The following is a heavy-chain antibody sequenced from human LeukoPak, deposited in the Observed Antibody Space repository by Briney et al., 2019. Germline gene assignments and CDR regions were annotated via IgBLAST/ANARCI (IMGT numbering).Heavy chain of an antibody. CDR1: GGTFSSYV. D-gene: IGHD1-26*01. J-gene: IGHJ6*03. CDR3: ARGQNSGSYYDIPYYYYYMDV. CDR2: IIPMFGTA. V-gene: IGHV1-69*13. Sequence: GASVKVCCKAPGGTFSSYVISWVRQAPGQGLEWMGGIIPMFGTANYAQKFQGRVTITADESTSTAYMELSSLRSEDTAVYYCARGQNSGSYYDIPYYYYYMDVWGKGTTVTISS.